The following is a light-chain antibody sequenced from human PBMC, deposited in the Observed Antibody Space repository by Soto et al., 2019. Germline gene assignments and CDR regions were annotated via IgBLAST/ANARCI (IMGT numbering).Light chain of an antibody. J-gene: IGKJ4*01. CDR3: QQYHNYPVT. Sequence: DIQMTQSPSSLSASVGDRVTITCRASQDISNHLAWFQQKPGKPPKSLIYDASSLQSGVPSKFSGSGSGTDFTLTISSLQPEDVATYYCQQYHNYPVTFGGGTKVEIK. V-gene: IGKV1-16*02. CDR2: DAS. CDR1: QDISNH.